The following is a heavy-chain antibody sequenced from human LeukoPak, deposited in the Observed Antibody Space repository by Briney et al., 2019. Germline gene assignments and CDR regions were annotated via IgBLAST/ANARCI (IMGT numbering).Heavy chain of an antibody. Sequence: GGSLRLSCAASGFTFSSYWMSWVRQAPGKGLEWVANIKQDGSEKYYVDSVKGRFTISRDNAKNSLYLQMNSLRAEDTAVYYCARGPWTYSSSWYGDYWGQGTLVTVSS. D-gene: IGHD6-13*01. CDR1: GFTFSSYW. V-gene: IGHV3-7*01. CDR2: IKQDGSEK. CDR3: ARGPWTYSSSWYGDY. J-gene: IGHJ4*02.